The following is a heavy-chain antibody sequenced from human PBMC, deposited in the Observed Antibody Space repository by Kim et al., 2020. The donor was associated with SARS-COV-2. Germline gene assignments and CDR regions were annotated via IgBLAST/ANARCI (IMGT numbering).Heavy chain of an antibody. CDR2: IYYSGST. CDR3: ARSIGPKYGDPYYFDY. V-gene: IGHV4-39*01. Sequence: SETLSLTCTVSGGSISSSSYYWGWIRQSPGKGLEWIGSIYYSGSTYYNPSLKSRVTISVDTSKNQFSLKLSSVTAADTAVYYCARSIGPKYGDPYYFDYWGQGTLVTVSS. D-gene: IGHD4-17*01. CDR1: GGSISSSSYY. J-gene: IGHJ4*02.